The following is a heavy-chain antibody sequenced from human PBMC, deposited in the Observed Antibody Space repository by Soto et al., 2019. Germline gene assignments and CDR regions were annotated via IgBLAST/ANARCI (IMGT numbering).Heavy chain of an antibody. CDR3: ARDQVVVGPTAYGMDV. D-gene: IGHD2-15*01. Sequence: EVQLVESGGGLIQPGGSLRLSCTGSGFVVSNNFMSWVRQAPGKGLEWVSVLYSDGGTYYADSVKGRFTVSRDNSKSTVYLQMNSLRAEDTAVYYCARDQVVVGPTAYGMDVWGQGTTVTVSS. CDR2: LYSDGGT. J-gene: IGHJ6*02. CDR1: GFVVSNNF. V-gene: IGHV3-53*01.